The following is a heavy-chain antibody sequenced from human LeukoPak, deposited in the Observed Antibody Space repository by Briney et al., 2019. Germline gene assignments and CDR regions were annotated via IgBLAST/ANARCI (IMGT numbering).Heavy chain of an antibody. CDR1: GGSISNYF. D-gene: IGHD6-19*01. J-gene: IGHJ3*02. Sequence: PSETLSLTCTVSGGSISNYFWSWIRQPAGKGLEWLGRIYSSGTTNYNPSLKSRVSMSVDTSKNQFSLKVSSVTAADTAVYYCARGHLLNGWFKYDAFEIWGQGTMVTVSS. V-gene: IGHV4-4*07. CDR2: IYSSGTT. CDR3: ARGHLLNGWFKYDAFEI.